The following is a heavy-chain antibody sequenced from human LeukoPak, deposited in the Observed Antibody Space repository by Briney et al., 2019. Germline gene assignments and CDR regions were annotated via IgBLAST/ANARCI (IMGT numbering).Heavy chain of an antibody. CDR2: INHSGST. Sequence: SETLSLTCAVYGGSFSGYYWSWIRQPPGKGLEWIGEINHSGSTNYNPSLKSRVTISVDTSKNQFSLKLSSVTAADTAVYYCAGSGINGDYGYWGQGTLVTVSS. V-gene: IGHV4-34*01. D-gene: IGHD4-17*01. CDR3: AGSGINGDYGY. J-gene: IGHJ4*02. CDR1: GGSFSGYY.